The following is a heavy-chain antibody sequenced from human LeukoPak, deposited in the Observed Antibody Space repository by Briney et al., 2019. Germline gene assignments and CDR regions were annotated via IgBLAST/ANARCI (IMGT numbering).Heavy chain of an antibody. CDR1: GIIFSSYT. CDR3: ARAHMVRGVIEWYFDL. J-gene: IGHJ2*01. V-gene: IGHV3-21*01. CDR2: INSSSSYT. Sequence: GGPLRLSCAASGIIFSSYTMNWVRQAPGKGLEWVSSINSSSSYTNYADSVKGRFTISRDNAKTSLYLQMNSLRAEDTALYHCARAHMVRGVIEWYFDLWGRGTLVTVSP. D-gene: IGHD3-10*01.